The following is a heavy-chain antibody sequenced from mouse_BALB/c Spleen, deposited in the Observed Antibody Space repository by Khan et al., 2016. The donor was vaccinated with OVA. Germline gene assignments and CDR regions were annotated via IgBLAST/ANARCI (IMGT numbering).Heavy chain of an antibody. CDR2: ISYSGST. CDR1: GYSITSDYA. V-gene: IGHV3-2*02. Sequence: EVQLQESGPGLVKPSQSLSLTCTVTGYSITSDYAWNWIRQFPGNKLEWMGYISYSGSTTYNPSLKSRISITRDTSKNQFFLQFNSVTTEDTATYYCARWFTYWGQGTLVTVSA. CDR3: ARWFTY. J-gene: IGHJ3*01.